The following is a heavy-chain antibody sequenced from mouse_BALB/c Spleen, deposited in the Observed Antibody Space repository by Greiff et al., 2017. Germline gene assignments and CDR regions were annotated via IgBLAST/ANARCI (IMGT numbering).Heavy chain of an antibody. V-gene: IGHV5-6-5*01. CDR1: GFTFSSYA. J-gene: IGHJ2*01. CDR3: AREKESTLWYFDY. Sequence: EVKLVESGGGLVKPGGSLKLSCAASGFTFSSYAMSWVRQTPEKRLEWVASISSGGSTYYPDSVKGRFTISRDNARNILYLQMSSLRSEDTAMYYCAREKESTLWYFDYWGQGTTLTVSS. D-gene: IGHD6-1*01. CDR2: ISSGGST.